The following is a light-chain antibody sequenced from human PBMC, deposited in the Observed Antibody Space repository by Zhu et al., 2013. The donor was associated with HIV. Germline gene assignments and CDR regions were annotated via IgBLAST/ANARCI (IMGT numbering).Light chain of an antibody. CDR1: SGGIQS. V-gene: IGLV3-21*02. Sequence: SFVLTQPPSVSVAPGQTARITCGGLSGGIQSVHWYQQKPGQAPVLVVFDDSGRPSGIPERFSGFKSGSTATLTVSSVEAGDEADYYCAAWDGSLGGVLFGGGTKLTVL. CDR2: DDS. CDR3: AAWDGSLGGVL. J-gene: IGLJ2*01.